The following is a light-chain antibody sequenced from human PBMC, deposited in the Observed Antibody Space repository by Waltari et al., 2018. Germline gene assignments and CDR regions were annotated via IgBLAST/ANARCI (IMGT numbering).Light chain of an antibody. CDR3: YSYAGGRV. Sequence: QSALTQPASVSGSPGQSITIPCPGSRSYVGWSNLVSWYLQHPGKAPKLIIYEVTKRPSGVSNRFSGSKSGNTASLTISGLQAEDEADYYCYSYAGGRVFGTGTKVTVL. CDR1: RSYVGWSNL. CDR2: EVT. V-gene: IGLV2-23*02. J-gene: IGLJ1*01.